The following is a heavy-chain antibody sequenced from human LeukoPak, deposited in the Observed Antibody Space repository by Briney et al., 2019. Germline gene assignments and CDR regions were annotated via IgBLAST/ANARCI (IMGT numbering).Heavy chain of an antibody. J-gene: IGHJ4*02. V-gene: IGHV3-73*01. CDR3: TRPHNSGTD. CDR2: IRSKANSYAT. Sequence: GGSLRLSCAASGFTFSGSGMHWVRQASGKGLEWVGRIRSKANSYATEYAASVKGRFTISRDDSKNTAYLQMNSLKTEDTAVYYCTRPHNSGTDWGQGTLVTVSS. CDR1: GFTFSGSG. D-gene: IGHD3-10*01.